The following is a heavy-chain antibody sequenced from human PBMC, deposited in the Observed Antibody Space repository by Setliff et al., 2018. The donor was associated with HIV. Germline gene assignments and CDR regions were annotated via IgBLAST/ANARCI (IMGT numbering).Heavy chain of an antibody. CDR2: LNPREGTT. CDR1: GYTFTRYS. CDR3: ARMGGYTTTVREVDVGGTARGGFDH. V-gene: IGHV1-46*01. Sequence: ASVKVSCKASGYTFTRYSMNWVRQAPGQGLEWMGWLNPREGTTTSTQKFQGRLTMTKDTSTSTVHMELSGLTSDDTAIYYCARMGGYTTTVREVDVGGTARGGFDHWGQGTLVTVSS. D-gene: IGHD5-18*01. J-gene: IGHJ4*02.